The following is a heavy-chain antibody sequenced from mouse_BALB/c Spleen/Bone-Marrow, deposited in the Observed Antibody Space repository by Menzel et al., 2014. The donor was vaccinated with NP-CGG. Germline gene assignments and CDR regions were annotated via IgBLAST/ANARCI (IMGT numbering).Heavy chain of an antibody. J-gene: IGHJ2*01. CDR3: ARGDYGSNYDDY. V-gene: IGHV3-6*02. CDR2: ISYDGTN. Sequence: VQVVESGPGLVKPSQSLSLTCSVTGYSITRGYYWNWIRQFPGNKLEWMGYISYDGTNDYNPSLKNRISITRDTSKNQFFLKLNSVTTEDTATYYCARGDYGSNYDDYWGQGTTLTVSS. CDR1: GYSITRGYY. D-gene: IGHD1-1*01.